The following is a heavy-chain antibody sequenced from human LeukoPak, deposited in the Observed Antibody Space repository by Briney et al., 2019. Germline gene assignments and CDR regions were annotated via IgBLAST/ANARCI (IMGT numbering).Heavy chain of an antibody. CDR3: GSVRGILSYFDL. D-gene: IGHD3-16*01. CDR2: INLNTGGT. J-gene: IGHJ2*01. CDR1: GYTLSDYY. Sequence: ASVKVSCKASGYTLSDYYIHWVRQAPGQGPEWMGWINLNTGGTNYAQKFDGRSSMTRDTSINTAFMELSGLTFDDTAVYYCGSVRGILSYFDLWGRGTLVTVSS. V-gene: IGHV1-2*02.